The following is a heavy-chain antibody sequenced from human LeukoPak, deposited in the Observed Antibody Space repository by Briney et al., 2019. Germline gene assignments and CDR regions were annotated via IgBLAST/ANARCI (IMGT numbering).Heavy chain of an antibody. Sequence: PSQTLSLTCTVSGGSISSVGYYWSWIRQHPGKGLEWIGYIYYSGSTYYNPSLKSRVTISVDTSKNQFSLKLSSVTAADTAVYYCARVYYHDSRSNYFDPWGQGTLVTVSS. V-gene: IGHV4-31*03. CDR1: GGSISSVGYY. D-gene: IGHD3-22*01. CDR3: ARVYYHDSRSNYFDP. J-gene: IGHJ5*02. CDR2: IYYSGST.